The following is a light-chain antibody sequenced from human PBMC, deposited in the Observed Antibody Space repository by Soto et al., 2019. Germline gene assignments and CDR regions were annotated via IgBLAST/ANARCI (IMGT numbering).Light chain of an antibody. V-gene: IGLV4-69*01. CDR2: LNGDGSQ. J-gene: IGLJ2*01. Sequence: QSVLTQSPSASASLGASVKLTCILDSGHSNYAITWHQLHPEKGPRFLLQLNGDGSQNKGDGIPDRFSGSNSGAERYLTISSLQSDDEADYYCQSYDGGLGVSKIFGGGTKLTVL. CDR1: SGHSNYA. CDR3: QSYDGGLGVSKI.